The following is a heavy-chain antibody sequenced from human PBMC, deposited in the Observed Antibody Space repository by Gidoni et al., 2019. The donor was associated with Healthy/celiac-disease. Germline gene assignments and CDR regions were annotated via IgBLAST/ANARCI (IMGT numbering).Heavy chain of an antibody. D-gene: IGHD3-10*01. V-gene: IGHV3-30*18. J-gene: IGHJ6*04. Sequence: QVQRVGSGGGVVQPGRFLRLPCAASGFTFSSYGMHWVRQGPGKGLEWVTVITYGGSNKYYADPVKGRFTISRDNSKNTLYLQMNSLRAEDTAVYYCAKLPVRGVSMDVWGKGTTVTVSS. CDR1: GFTFSSYG. CDR2: ITYGGSNK. CDR3: AKLPVRGVSMDV.